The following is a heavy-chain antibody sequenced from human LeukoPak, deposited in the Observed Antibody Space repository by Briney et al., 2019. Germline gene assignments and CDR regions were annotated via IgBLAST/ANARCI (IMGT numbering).Heavy chain of an antibody. CDR2: ISPYNGNT. J-gene: IGHJ5*02. V-gene: IGHV1-18*01. CDR3: ARANMVRGVGSFFDRNWFDP. Sequence: ASVKVSCKASGYTFTVYGISWVRQAPGQGLEWMGWISPYNGNTNCAQNLQGRVTLTTDTSTRTAYMELRSLRSDDTAVYYCARANMVRGVGSFFDRNWFDPWGQGTLVTVSS. CDR1: GYTFTVYG. D-gene: IGHD3-10*01.